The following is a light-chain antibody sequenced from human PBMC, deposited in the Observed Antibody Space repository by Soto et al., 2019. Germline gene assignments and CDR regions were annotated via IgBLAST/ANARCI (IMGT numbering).Light chain of an antibody. CDR1: QSVSTNY. V-gene: IGKV3-20*01. CDR3: QQYGSSGT. Sequence: EIVLTQSPGTLSLSPGERATLSCRASQSVSTNYLAWYQQKPGQAPRLLIYDASSRATGIPDRFSGSGSGADFPLTISRLEPEDFAVYYCQQYGSSGTFGQGTKVDIK. J-gene: IGKJ1*01. CDR2: DAS.